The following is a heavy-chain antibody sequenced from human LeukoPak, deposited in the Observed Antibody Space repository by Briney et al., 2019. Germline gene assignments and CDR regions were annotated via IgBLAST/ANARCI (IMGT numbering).Heavy chain of an antibody. CDR1: GFTFSSYE. CDR3: ASSPPTVTTYFFDY. V-gene: IGHV3-21*01. J-gene: IGHJ4*02. Sequence: TGGSLRLSCVASGFTFSSYEVSWVRQAPGKGLEWVSSISSSSSFIYYADSVKGRFTTSRDNAENSLYLQMNSLRAEDTAVYYCASSPPTVTTYFFDYWGQGTLVTVSS. D-gene: IGHD4-17*01. CDR2: ISSSSSFI.